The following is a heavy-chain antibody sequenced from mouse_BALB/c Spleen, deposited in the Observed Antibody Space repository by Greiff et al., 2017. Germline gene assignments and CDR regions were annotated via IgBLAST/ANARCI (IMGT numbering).Heavy chain of an antibody. D-gene: IGHD1-2*01. V-gene: IGHV1-80*01. CDR2: IYPGDGDT. J-gene: IGHJ1*01. CDR3: ARLGLLRPNWYFDV. CDR1: GYAFSSYW. Sequence: QVQLQQSGAELVRPGSSVKISCKASGYAFSSYWMNWVKQRPGQGLEWIGQIYPGDGDTNYNGKFKGKATLTADKSSSTAYMQLSSLTSEDSAVYFCARLGLLRPNWYFDVWGAGTTVTVSS.